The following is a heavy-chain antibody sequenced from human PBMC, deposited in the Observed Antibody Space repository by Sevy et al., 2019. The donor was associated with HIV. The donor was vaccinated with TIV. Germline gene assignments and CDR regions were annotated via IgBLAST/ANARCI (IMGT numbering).Heavy chain of an antibody. Sequence: SETLSLTCAVHDGSFSGYYWNWIRQLPGKGPEWIGEINESGITYYNPSLKSRVTISVDTSKKQFSLKLNSVTAADTAVYFCARSPPVVVVPGAPSWFDLWGQGTLVTVSS. J-gene: IGHJ5*02. D-gene: IGHD2-2*01. CDR3: ARSPPVVVVPGAPSWFDL. V-gene: IGHV4-34*01. CDR1: DGSFSGYY. CDR2: INESGIT.